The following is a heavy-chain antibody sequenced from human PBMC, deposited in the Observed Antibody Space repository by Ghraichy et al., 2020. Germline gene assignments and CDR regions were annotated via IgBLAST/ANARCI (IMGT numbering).Heavy chain of an antibody. CDR1: GFTFSSYA. CDR3: AKESSYSGGNYYFDY. D-gene: IGHD1-26*01. Sequence: GGSLRLSCAASGFTFSSYAMSWVRQAPGKGLEWVSAISGSGGSTYYADSVKGRFTISRDNSKNTLYLQMNSLRAEDTAIYYCAKESSYSGGNYYFDYWGQGTLVTVSS. CDR2: ISGSGGST. V-gene: IGHV3-23*01. J-gene: IGHJ4*02.